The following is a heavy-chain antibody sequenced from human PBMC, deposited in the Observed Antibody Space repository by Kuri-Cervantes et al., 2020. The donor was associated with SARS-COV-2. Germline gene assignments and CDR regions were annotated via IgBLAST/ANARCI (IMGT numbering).Heavy chain of an antibody. CDR1: GFTVSSNY. Sequence: GGSLRLSCAASGFTVSSNYMSWVRQAPGKGLEWVSAISGSGGSTYYADSVKGRFTISRDNSKNTLYLQMNSLRAEDTAVYYCARGEALYYYMDVWGKGTTVTVSS. CDR2: ISGSGGST. D-gene: IGHD3-10*01. J-gene: IGHJ6*03. CDR3: ARGEALYYYMDV. V-gene: IGHV3-66*02.